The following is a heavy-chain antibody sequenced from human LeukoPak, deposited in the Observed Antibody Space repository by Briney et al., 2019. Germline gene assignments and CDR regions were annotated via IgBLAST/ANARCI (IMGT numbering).Heavy chain of an antibody. Sequence: GGSLRLSCAASGFTFSSYAMHWVRQAPGKGLEWVAVISYDGSNKYYADSVKGRFTISRDSSKNTLYLQMNSLRAEDTAVYYCAKDSSIVGATTADYWGQGTLVTVSS. J-gene: IGHJ4*02. CDR2: ISYDGSNK. V-gene: IGHV3-30-3*01. D-gene: IGHD1-26*01. CDR3: AKDSSIVGATTADY. CDR1: GFTFSSYA.